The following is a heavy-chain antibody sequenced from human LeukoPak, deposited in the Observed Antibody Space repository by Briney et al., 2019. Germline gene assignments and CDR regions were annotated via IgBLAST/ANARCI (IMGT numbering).Heavy chain of an antibody. V-gene: IGHV3-23*01. CDR1: GFTFSSYG. Sequence: GGSLRLSCAASGFTFSSYGMSWVRQAPGKGLEWVSAISGSGGSTYYADSVKGRFTISRDNSKNTLYLQMNSLRAEDTAVYYCAKADSSAGAFDIWGQGTMVTVSS. D-gene: IGHD3-22*01. J-gene: IGHJ3*02. CDR3: AKADSSAGAFDI. CDR2: ISGSGGST.